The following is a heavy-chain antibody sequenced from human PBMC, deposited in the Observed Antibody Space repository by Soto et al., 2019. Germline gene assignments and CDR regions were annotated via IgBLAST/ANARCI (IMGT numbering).Heavy chain of an antibody. CDR2: ISGSGGST. CDR3: ANPTCEDYFDY. J-gene: IGHJ4*02. CDR1: GFTFSSYA. V-gene: IGHV3-23*01. Sequence: GGSLRLSCAGSGFTFSSYAMSWVRQAPGKGLEWVSAISGSGGSTYYADSVKGRFTISRDNSKNTLYLQMNSLRAEDTAVYYCANPTCEDYFDYWGQGTLVTVSS.